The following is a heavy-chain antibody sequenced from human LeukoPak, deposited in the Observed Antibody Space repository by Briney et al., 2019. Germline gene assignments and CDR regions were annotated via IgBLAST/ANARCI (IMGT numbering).Heavy chain of an antibody. CDR2: IYYSGST. CDR3: AARRFGEFY. V-gene: IGHV4-59*03. CDR1: GGSISGYY. Sequence: SETLSLTCTVSGGSISGYYWSWIRQPPGKGLEWIGYIYYSGSTSYNPSLKSRVTISVDTSKNQFSLKLSSVTAADTAVYYCAARRFGEFYWGQGTLVTVSS. D-gene: IGHD3-10*01. J-gene: IGHJ4*02.